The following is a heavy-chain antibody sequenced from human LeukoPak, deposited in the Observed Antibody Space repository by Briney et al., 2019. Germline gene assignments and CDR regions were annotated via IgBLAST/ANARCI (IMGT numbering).Heavy chain of an antibody. CDR2: ISYDGSNK. CDR1: GFTFSNYG. CDR3: AKATPPRDGSNPDY. Sequence: GGSLRLSCAASGFTFSNYGMHWVRQAPGKGLEWVAVISYDGSNKYYEDSVKGRFTISRDNSKNTLYLQMNSLRAEDTAVYYCAKATPPRDGSNPDYWGQGTLVTVSS. J-gene: IGHJ4*02. V-gene: IGHV3-30*18. D-gene: IGHD4-4*01.